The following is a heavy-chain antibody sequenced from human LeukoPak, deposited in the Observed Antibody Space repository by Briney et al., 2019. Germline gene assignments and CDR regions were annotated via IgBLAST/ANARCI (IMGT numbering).Heavy chain of an antibody. V-gene: IGHV4-30-4*01. CDR3: ARGPKRFLRFLEWLTYYFDY. J-gene: IGHJ4*02. D-gene: IGHD3-3*01. CDR1: GGSISSGDYY. Sequence: SETLSLTCTVSGGSISSGDYYWSWIRQPPGKGLEWIGYIYYSGSTYYNPSLKSRVTISVDTSKNQFSLKLSSVTAADTAVYYCARGPKRFLRFLEWLTYYFDYWGQGTLVTVSS. CDR2: IYYSGST.